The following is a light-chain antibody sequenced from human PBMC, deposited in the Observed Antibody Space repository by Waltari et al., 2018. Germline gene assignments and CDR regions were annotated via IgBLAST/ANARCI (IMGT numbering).Light chain of an antibody. V-gene: IGKV1-39*01. CDR1: QYISTF. Sequence: DIQLTQSPSSLSASVGDRVTIPCRASQYISTFLNWYQQRAQRPPKLLIYGAATLQSGVPSRFSGDGSGTEFTLTISSLQPEDFATYYCQQSYTPPPLTFGGGTKVDIK. J-gene: IGKJ4*01. CDR2: GAA. CDR3: QQSYTPPPLT.